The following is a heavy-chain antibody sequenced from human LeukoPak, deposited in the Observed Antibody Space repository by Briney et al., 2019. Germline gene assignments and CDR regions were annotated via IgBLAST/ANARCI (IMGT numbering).Heavy chain of an antibody. CDR2: IYYSGST. Sequence: SETLSLTCAVYGGSFSGYYWSWIRQPPGKGLEWIGSIYYSGSTYYNPSLKSRVTISVDTSKNQFSLKLSSVTAADTAVYYCARQAQNRLWFGGGWFDPWGQGTLVTVSS. D-gene: IGHD3-10*01. J-gene: IGHJ5*02. CDR1: GGSFSGYY. CDR3: ARQAQNRLWFGGGWFDP. V-gene: IGHV4-34*01.